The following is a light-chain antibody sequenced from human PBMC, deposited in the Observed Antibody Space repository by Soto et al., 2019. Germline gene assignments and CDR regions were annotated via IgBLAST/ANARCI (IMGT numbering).Light chain of an antibody. V-gene: IGKV1-9*01. CDR3: QQLNSYPFLT. CDR2: AAS. Sequence: DIHLTQSPSFLSASVGDRVTITCRASQGISSYLAWYQQKPGKAPKLLIYAASTLQSGVPSRFSGSGSGTEFTLTISSLQPEDFATYYCQQLNSYPFLTFGGGTKVEIK. CDR1: QGISSY. J-gene: IGKJ4*01.